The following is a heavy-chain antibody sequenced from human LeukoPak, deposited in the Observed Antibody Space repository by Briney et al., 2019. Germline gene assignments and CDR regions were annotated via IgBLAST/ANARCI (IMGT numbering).Heavy chain of an antibody. J-gene: IGHJ4*02. CDR3: ARENYYYDSSGRFANDY. D-gene: IGHD3-22*01. CDR2: INPSGGST. Sequence: ASVKVSCKASGYTFTSYYMHWMRQAPGQGLEWMGIINPSGGSTSYAQKFQGRVTMTRDTSTSTVYMELSSLRSEDTAVYYCARENYYYDSSGRFANDYWGQGTLVTVSS. V-gene: IGHV1-46*01. CDR1: GYTFTSYY.